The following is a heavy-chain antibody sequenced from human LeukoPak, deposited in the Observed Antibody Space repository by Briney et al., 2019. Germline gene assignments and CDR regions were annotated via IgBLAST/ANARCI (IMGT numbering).Heavy chain of an antibody. Sequence: SETLSLTCTVSGYSISSGYYWGWIRQPPGKGLEWIGSIYHSGSTYYNPSLKSRVTISVDTSKNQFSLKLSSVTAADTAVYFCARRAYSTAYWKHFDSWGQGTLVTVSS. CDR1: GYSISSGYY. CDR3: ARRAYSTAYWKHFDS. CDR2: IYHSGST. V-gene: IGHV4-38-2*02. J-gene: IGHJ4*02. D-gene: IGHD1-1*01.